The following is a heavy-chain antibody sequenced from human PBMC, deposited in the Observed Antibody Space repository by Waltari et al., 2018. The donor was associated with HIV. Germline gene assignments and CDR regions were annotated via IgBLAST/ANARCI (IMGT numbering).Heavy chain of an antibody. V-gene: IGHV4-61*01. CDR3: ARDHGFGSSWRADAFDL. J-gene: IGHJ3*01. Sequence: QVQLPESGPGLVKPSETLSLTCTVSHESVRSPSYYWAWIRQPPGKGLEWIGHFYYTGKTDYSPSLKSRVTISVDSSKNQFSLNMTSLTAADTAMYYCARDHGFGSSWRADAFDLWGQGIMVTVSS. CDR1: HESVRSPSYY. D-gene: IGHD6-13*01. CDR2: FYYTGKT.